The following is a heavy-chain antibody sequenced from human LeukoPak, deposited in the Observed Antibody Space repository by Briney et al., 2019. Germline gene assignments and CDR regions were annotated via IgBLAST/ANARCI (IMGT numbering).Heavy chain of an antibody. CDR1: GGSISSSSYY. CDR2: IYYSGST. CDR3: ARDNWGGPHGSGSYLY. D-gene: IGHD3-10*01. V-gene: IGHV4-61*01. J-gene: IGHJ4*02. Sequence: PSETLSLTCTVSGGSISSSSYYWGCIRQPPGKGLECIGYIYYSGSTNYNPSLKSRVTISVDTSKNQFSLKLSSVTAADTAVYYCARDNWGGPHGSGSYLYWGQGTLVTVSS.